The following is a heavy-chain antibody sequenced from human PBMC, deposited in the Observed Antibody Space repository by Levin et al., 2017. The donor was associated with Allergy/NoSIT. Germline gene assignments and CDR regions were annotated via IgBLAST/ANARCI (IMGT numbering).Heavy chain of an antibody. V-gene: IGHV3-11*03. CDR1: GFSFSDYY. J-gene: IGHJ4*02. D-gene: IGHD3-22*01. CDR3: ARRSGSSGYYSLDY. CDR2: ISSSSSYT. Sequence: SCAASGFSFSDYYMSWIRQAPGKGLEWVSYISSSSSYTDYAGSVKGRFTISRDNTKNSLYLQMNSLRAEDTAVYYCARRSGSSGYYSLDYWGQGTLVTVSS.